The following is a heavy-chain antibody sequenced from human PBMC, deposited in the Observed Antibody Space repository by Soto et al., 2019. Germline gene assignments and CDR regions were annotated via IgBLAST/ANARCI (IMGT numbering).Heavy chain of an antibody. CDR1: GASIITDNYF. CDR3: ARRRASDYGGNHHPYYFDR. D-gene: IGHD4-17*01. CDR2: ISYSGRT. J-gene: IGHJ4*02. V-gene: IGHV4-39*01. Sequence: SETLSLTCTVSGASIITDNYFWVWIRQSPRRGLELIGGISYSGRTYDNPSLQSRVTISIDASKNQFSLKLTSVTTADTAVYYCARRRASDYGGNHHPYYFDRWGQGALVTVSS.